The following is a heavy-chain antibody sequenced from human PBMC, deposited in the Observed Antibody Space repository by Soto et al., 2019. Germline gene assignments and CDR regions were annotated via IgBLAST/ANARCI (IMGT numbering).Heavy chain of an antibody. D-gene: IGHD6-6*01. J-gene: IGHJ4*02. V-gene: IGHV3-23*01. Sequence: GGSLRLSCVATGFGFHSYAMTWVRQAPGKGLEWVSGITGGGGVTYYADSVKGRFTISRDNSKNEVYLQMNSLRAEDTAVYYCAKGPEQLVHGVFDYWGQGTLVTVSS. CDR1: GFGFHSYA. CDR3: AKGPEQLVHGVFDY. CDR2: ITGGGGVT.